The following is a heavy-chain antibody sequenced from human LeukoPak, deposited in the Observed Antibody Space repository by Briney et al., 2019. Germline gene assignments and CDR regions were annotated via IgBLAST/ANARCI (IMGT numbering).Heavy chain of an antibody. Sequence: SETLSLTCAVYGGSFSGYYWSWIRQPPGKRLEWIGEINHSGSTNYNPSLKSRVTISVDTSKNQFSLKLSSVTAADTAVYYCARNRAGGKHGAFDIWGQGTMVTVSS. CDR3: ARNRAGGKHGAFDI. V-gene: IGHV4-34*01. J-gene: IGHJ3*02. CDR1: GGSFSGYY. CDR2: INHSGST.